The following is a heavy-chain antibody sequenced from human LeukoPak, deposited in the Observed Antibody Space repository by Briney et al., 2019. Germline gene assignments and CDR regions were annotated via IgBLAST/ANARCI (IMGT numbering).Heavy chain of an antibody. Sequence: GGSLRLSCAASGFTFSSYWMSWVRQAPGKGLEWVANIKQAGSEKKYVDSVKGRFTISRDNAKNSLYLQMNSLRAEDAAVYYCARDPLGVGASWMQDAFDMWGQGTMVTVSS. CDR2: IKQAGSEK. J-gene: IGHJ3*02. D-gene: IGHD1-26*01. CDR3: ARDPLGVGASWMQDAFDM. CDR1: GFTFSSYW. V-gene: IGHV3-7*01.